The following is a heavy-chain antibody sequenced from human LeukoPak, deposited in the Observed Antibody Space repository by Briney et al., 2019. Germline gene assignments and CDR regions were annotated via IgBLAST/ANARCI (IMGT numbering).Heavy chain of an antibody. V-gene: IGHV3-21*01. CDR3: AKDEAVGKANDY. CDR1: GFTFSSYS. CDR2: ISSSSSYI. D-gene: IGHD7-27*01. Sequence: GGSLRLSCAASGFTFSSYSMNWVRQAPGKGLEWVSSISSSSSYIYYAVSVQGRFTISRDNAKNSLYLQMNNLRAEDTAVYYCAKDEAVGKANDYWGQGTLVTVSS. J-gene: IGHJ4*02.